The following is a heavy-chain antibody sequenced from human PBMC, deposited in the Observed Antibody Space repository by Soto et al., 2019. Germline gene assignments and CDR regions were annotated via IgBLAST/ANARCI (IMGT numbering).Heavy chain of an antibody. CDR3: ARRDRSGYSYWLDT. CDR2: IYYSGNT. J-gene: IGHJ5*02. V-gene: IGHV4-59*01. CDR1: GGSISSYY. D-gene: IGHD3-22*01. Sequence: TSETLSLTCTVSGGSISSYYWSWIRQPPGKGLEWIGYIYYSGNTNYNPSLKSRVTISVDTSKNQFSLKLSSVTAADTAVYYCARRDRSGYSYWLDTWGQGTLVTVSS.